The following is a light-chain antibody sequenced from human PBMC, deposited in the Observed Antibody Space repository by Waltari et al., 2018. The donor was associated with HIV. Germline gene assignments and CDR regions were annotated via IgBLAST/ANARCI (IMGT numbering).Light chain of an antibody. CDR2: GNS. J-gene: IGLJ2*01. CDR1: SSNIGAGYD. CDR3: QSYDTSLSGSGV. Sequence: QSVLTQPPSVSGAPGQRVTISCTGSSSNIGAGYDVHWYQQLPGTAPRVLIYGNSNRPSGVPDRFPGSKSGTSAALAITGLQAEDEADYYCQSYDTSLSGSGVFGGGTKLTVL. V-gene: IGLV1-40*01.